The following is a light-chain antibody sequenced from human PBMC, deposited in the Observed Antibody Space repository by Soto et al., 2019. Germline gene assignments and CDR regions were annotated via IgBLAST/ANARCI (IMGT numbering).Light chain of an antibody. J-gene: IGLJ1*01. CDR2: RNN. Sequence: QSVLTQPPSACGTPGQRVTISCSGSSSNIGSNYVYWYQQLPGTAPKLLIYRNNQRPSGVPDRFSGSKSGTSASLAIGGLRSEDEADYYCGAWDDSLSVYVFGTGTKVTVL. CDR3: GAWDDSLSVYV. V-gene: IGLV1-47*01. CDR1: SSNIGSNY.